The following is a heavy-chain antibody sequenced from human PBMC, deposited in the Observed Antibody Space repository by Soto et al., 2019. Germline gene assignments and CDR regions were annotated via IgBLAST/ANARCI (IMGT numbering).Heavy chain of an antibody. Sequence: SXKVSFKASGGTXTSYAISWVRQAPGQGLEWMGGIIPIFGTANYAQKFQGRVTITADKSKRTAYMELSSLRSEDTAVYYCARAPITGTPWFDPWGQGTLGTVSS. CDR1: GGTXTSYA. D-gene: IGHD1-7*01. J-gene: IGHJ5*02. CDR3: ARAPITGTPWFDP. CDR2: IIPIFGTA. V-gene: IGHV1-69*06.